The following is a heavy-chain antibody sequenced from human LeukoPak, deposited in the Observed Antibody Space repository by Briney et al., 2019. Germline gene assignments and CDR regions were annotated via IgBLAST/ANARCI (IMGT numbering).Heavy chain of an antibody. V-gene: IGHV4-59*12. D-gene: IGHD6-13*01. Sequence: PSETLSLTCTVSGGSISSYYWSWLRQPPGKGLEWIGYIYYSGSTNYNPSLKSRVTISVDTSKNQFSLRLSSVTAADTAVYYCARGGYSSIPFDYWGQGTLVTVSS. CDR1: GGSISSYY. J-gene: IGHJ4*02. CDR2: IYYSGST. CDR3: ARGGYSSIPFDY.